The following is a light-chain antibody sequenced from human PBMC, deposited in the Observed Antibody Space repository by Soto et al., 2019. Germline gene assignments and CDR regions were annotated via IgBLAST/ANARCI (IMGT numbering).Light chain of an antibody. CDR1: QSVTNW. CDR2: KAS. Sequence: DIQMTQSPSTLSASVGDRVTITCRASQSVTNWLAWYQQKPGKAHKRLIYKASNLESGVPSRFSGSGSGTEFTLTISSLQPDDFATYYCQQYNTFPPYTFGQGTKLEIK. J-gene: IGKJ2*01. CDR3: QQYNTFPPYT. V-gene: IGKV1-5*03.